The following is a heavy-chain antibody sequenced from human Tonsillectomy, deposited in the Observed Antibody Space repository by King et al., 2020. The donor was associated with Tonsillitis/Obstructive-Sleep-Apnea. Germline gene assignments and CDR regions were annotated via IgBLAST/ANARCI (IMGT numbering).Heavy chain of an antibody. CDR1: GGSISSYY. Sequence: QLQESGPGLVKPSETLSLTCTVSGGSISSYYWSWIRQPPGKGLECIGYIYYSGSTNYNPSLKSRVTISVDTSKNQFSLKLSSVTAADTAVYYCAREGAEMNAFDICGPGAMVTLSS. V-gene: IGHV4-59*01. CDR3: AREGAEMNAFDI. CDR2: IYYSGST. D-gene: IGHD1-26*01. J-gene: IGHJ3*02.